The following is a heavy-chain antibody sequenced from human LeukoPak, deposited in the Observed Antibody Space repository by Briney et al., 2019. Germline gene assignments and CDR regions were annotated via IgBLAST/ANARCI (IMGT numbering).Heavy chain of an antibody. J-gene: IGHJ4*02. D-gene: IGHD3-3*01. CDR2: IKPDGGEK. Sequence: GGALRVSCAHSVFTSSIYWMSWVREAPGKGLEWVANIKPDGGEKYYADSVKGRFTISRDNAKNSLYLQMNSLRAEDTAVYYCATAYYDATADWGQGPLVTVSS. CDR1: VFTSSIYW. CDR3: ATAYYDATAD. V-gene: IGHV3-7*01.